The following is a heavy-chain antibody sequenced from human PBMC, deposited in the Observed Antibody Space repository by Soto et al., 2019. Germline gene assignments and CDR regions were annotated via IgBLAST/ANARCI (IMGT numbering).Heavy chain of an antibody. D-gene: IGHD4-4*01. J-gene: IGHJ4*02. V-gene: IGHV4-34*01. CDR2: IYHSGST. CDR3: GREQTTVNDY. CDR1: CGSFSGYY. Sequence: SDTLSLTCAVYCGSFSGYYWSRIRQPPGKGLEWIGEIYHSGSTNYNPSLKSRVTISVDRSKNQFSLKLSSVTAADTAVYYCGREQTTVNDYWGQGTLVTVSS.